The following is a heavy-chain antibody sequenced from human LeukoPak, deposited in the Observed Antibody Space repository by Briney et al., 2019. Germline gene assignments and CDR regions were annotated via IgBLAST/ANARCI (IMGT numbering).Heavy chain of an antibody. V-gene: IGHV3-11*01. CDR2: IINSDSTI. J-gene: IGHJ4*02. CDR1: GFTFSDYY. Sequence: GESLRLSCAASGFTFSDYYMGWIRQAPGKGLEWVSHIINSDSTIYYANSVKGRFSISRDNGKTSLYLQMNSLRAEDTAVYYCAKDLTWFGDKSDYWGQGTLVTVSS. CDR3: AKDLTWFGDKSDY. D-gene: IGHD3-10*01.